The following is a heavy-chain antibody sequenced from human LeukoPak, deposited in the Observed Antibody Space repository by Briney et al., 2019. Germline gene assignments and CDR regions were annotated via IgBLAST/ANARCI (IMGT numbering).Heavy chain of an antibody. CDR3: ARGKSSKQQVARLLDY. CDR2: ISSSGSTI. CDR1: GFTFSSYE. J-gene: IGHJ4*02. D-gene: IGHD6-13*01. Sequence: GGSLRLSCAASGFTFSSYEMNWVRQAPGKGLEWVSYISSSGSTIYYADSVKGRFTISRDNATNSLYLQMNSLRAEDTAVYYCARGKSSKQQVARLLDYWGQGTLVTVSS. V-gene: IGHV3-48*03.